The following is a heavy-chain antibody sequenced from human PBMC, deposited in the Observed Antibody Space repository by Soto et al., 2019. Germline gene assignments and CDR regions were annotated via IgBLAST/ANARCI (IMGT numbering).Heavy chain of an antibody. J-gene: IGHJ5*02. Sequence: QVQLQESGPGLVKPSQTLFLTCTVSGGSISSGGYYWNWIRQHPGKGLEWIGYIYYIGSTFSNPALKSRVTTSLDTSKNRFSLKLRSVTAADTAVYYCARSVFPWGQGTLVTVSS. CDR3: ARSVFP. CDR2: IYYIGST. V-gene: IGHV4-31*03. CDR1: GGSISSGGYY.